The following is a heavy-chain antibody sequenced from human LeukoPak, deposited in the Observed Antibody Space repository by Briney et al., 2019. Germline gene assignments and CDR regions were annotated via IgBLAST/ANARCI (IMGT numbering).Heavy chain of an antibody. D-gene: IGHD3-3*01. CDR1: GFTFGKYW. J-gene: IGHJ4*02. Sequence: PGGPLRLSCVASGFTFGKYWMSWVRQAPGKGLEWVANIKLDGSEKNYVDSVKGQFTISRDNTKNSLYLQMSSLRAEDTAVFYCARDQYDTWSRRGNFDSWGQGTLVIVSS. CDR3: ARDQYDTWSRRGNFDS. CDR2: IKLDGSEK. V-gene: IGHV3-7*03.